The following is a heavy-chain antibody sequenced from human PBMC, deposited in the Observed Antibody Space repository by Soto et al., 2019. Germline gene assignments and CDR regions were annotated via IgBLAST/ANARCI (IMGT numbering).Heavy chain of an antibody. D-gene: IGHD1-1*01. CDR1: GDSISRGGYY. V-gene: IGHV4-31*03. CDR3: VGRTATLPDGLDV. J-gene: IGHJ6*02. Sequence: PSETLSLTCSVSGDSISRGGYYWSWVRQHPGKGLEWIGFIFHSDIAHYNPFLQSRVAISEDTSNNQCPLRLTSVTAADTAVYYCVGRTATLPDGLDVWGQGTTVTVSS. CDR2: IFHSDIA.